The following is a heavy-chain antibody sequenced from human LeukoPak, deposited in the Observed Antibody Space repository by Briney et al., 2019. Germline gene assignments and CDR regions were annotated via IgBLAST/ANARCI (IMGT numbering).Heavy chain of an antibody. Sequence: GGSLRLSCAASGFTFSSYAMSWVRQAPGKGLEWVSGISGSGGSTYYADSVKGRFTISRDNSKNTLYLQMDSLRAEDTAVYYCAKRWGDDTYCFDFWGQGNLVTVSS. J-gene: IGHJ4*02. D-gene: IGHD3-10*01. CDR3: AKRWGDDTYCFDF. CDR1: GFTFSSYA. V-gene: IGHV3-23*01. CDR2: ISGSGGST.